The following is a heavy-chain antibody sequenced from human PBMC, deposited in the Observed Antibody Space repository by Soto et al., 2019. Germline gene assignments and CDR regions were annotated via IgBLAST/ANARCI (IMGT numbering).Heavy chain of an antibody. CDR1: GVTFSGYA. Sequence: EVQLLESGGGLVQPGGSLRLSCTASGVTFSGYAMSWVRQALGKGLEWVSAISGTGGNTYYADSVKGRFTISRDNSESPRFGQTHSLRADDTAVYYGATRHDYGGTLDACDIWSQWTTVAVSS. CDR2: ISGTGGNT. D-gene: IGHD3-16*01. CDR3: ATRHDYGGTLDACDI. V-gene: IGHV3-23*01. J-gene: IGHJ3*02.